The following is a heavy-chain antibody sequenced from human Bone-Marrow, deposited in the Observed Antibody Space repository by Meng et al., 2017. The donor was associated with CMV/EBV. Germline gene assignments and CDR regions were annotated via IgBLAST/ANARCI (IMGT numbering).Heavy chain of an antibody. CDR2: IKQDGSER. CDR1: GFTFSSYS. J-gene: IGHJ4*02. D-gene: IGHD2-2*03. CDR3: ARGDGWIFRH. V-gene: IGHV3-7*01. Sequence: GESLKISCAASGFTFSSYSMNWVRQAPGKGLEWVANIKQDGSERYYVDSVKGRFTISRDNAKNSVYLQMDNLRVDDTAVYYCARGDGWIFRHWGQGTLVTFSS.